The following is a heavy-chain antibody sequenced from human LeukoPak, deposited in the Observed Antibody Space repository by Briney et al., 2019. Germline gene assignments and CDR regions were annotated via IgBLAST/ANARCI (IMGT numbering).Heavy chain of an antibody. J-gene: IGHJ5*02. Sequence: GGSLRLSCAASGFTFTNYAMHWVRQAPGKGLEWVAVISHDGNYKYYSDSVRARVTISRDKSKRTLYLEMNSLTNEDTAVYYCARPGGYGSLAEPSRAPFDPWGQGTLVTVSS. V-gene: IGHV3-30*04. CDR2: ISHDGNYK. CDR3: ARPGGYGSLAEPSRAPFDP. D-gene: IGHD3-10*01. CDR1: GFTFTNYA.